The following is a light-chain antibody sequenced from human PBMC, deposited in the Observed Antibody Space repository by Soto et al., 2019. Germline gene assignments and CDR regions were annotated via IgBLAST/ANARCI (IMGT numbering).Light chain of an antibody. CDR3: QQYGSSLFT. J-gene: IGKJ3*01. Sequence: EIVLTQSPGTLSLSPGERATLSCRASQSVSSSYLAWYQQKPGQAPRLLIYGASSRATGIPDRFSGGGSGTDFTLTISKLEPEDFAVYYCQQYGSSLFTLG. CDR2: GAS. V-gene: IGKV3-20*01. CDR1: QSVSSSY.